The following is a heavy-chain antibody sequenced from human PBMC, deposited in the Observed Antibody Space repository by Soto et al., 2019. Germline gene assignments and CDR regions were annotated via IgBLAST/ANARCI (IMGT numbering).Heavy chain of an antibody. CDR2: IHHTGTT. V-gene: IGHV4-34*01. D-gene: IGHD3-3*01. CDR3: ARFEVGNTTREY. Sequence: SETLSLTCAVYGVSFTDYYWNWIRQPPGKGLEWIGEIHHTGTTNYNPSFKSRVTISVDTSKNQFSLKMKSVNAADTAVYYCARFEVGNTTREYWGQGTLVTVSS. CDR1: GVSFTDYY. J-gene: IGHJ4*02.